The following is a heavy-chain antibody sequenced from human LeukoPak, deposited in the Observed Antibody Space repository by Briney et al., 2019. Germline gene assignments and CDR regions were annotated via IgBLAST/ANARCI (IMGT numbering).Heavy chain of an antibody. V-gene: IGHV3-23*01. Sequence: GGSLRLSRAASGFTFSSYAMSWVRQAPGMGLEWVSAVSGAGGNTYYADSVKGRFTISRDSSKSTIYLQMNSLRAEDTAVYYCAKDQGLHGPFDYWGQGTLVTVSS. CDR3: AKDQGLHGPFDY. D-gene: IGHD4-11*01. J-gene: IGHJ4*02. CDR2: VSGAGGNT. CDR1: GFTFSSYA.